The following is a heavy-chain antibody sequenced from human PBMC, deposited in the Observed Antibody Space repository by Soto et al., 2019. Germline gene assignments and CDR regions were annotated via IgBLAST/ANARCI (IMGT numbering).Heavy chain of an antibody. D-gene: IGHD3-22*01. Sequence: GGSLRLSCAASGFTFSDYYMSWIRQAPGKGLEWVSYFSNSGSTMFYADSVKGRFTISRDNAKNSVYLHMHSLRAEDTAVYYCARDAGSGDHDSGYHYAFDYWGQGTLRTVSS. J-gene: IGHJ4*02. CDR1: GFTFSDYY. CDR2: FSNSGSTM. CDR3: ARDAGSGDHDSGYHYAFDY. V-gene: IGHV3-11*01.